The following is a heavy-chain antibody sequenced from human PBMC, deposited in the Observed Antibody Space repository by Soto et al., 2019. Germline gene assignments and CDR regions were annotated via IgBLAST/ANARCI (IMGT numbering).Heavy chain of an antibody. D-gene: IGHD5-18*01. J-gene: IGHJ6*02. V-gene: IGHV2-70*20. Sequence: SGPTLVNPTHTLTLTCTFSGFSLSTSGMCVSWVRQPPGKALEWLALIDWDDDKYYSTSLKTRLTISKDTSKNQVVLTMTNMDPVDTATYYCARIRGYSYGYRGYYGMDVWGQGTTVTVSS. CDR3: ARIRGYSYGYRGYYGMDV. CDR2: IDWDDDK. CDR1: GFSLSTSGMC.